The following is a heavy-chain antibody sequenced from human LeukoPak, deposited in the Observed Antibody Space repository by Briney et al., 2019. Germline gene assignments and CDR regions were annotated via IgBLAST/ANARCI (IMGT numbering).Heavy chain of an antibody. D-gene: IGHD6-13*01. CDR1: GGTFSSYA. CDR2: IIPIFGTA. CDR3: AAGYSSSWYAIDY. J-gene: IGHJ4*02. V-gene: IGHV1-69*05. Sequence: SVKVSCKASGGTFSSYAISWVRQAPGQGLEWMGGIIPIFGTANYAQKFQGRVTMTRDMSTSTVYMELSSLRSEDTAVYYCAAGYSSSWYAIDYWGQGTLVTVSS.